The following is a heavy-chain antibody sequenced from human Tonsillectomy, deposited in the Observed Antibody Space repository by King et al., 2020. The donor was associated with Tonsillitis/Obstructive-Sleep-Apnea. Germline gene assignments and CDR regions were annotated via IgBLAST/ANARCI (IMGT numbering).Heavy chain of an antibody. V-gene: IGHV3-33*01. CDR2: IWYDGSNK. CDR1: GFTFSSYG. CDR3: ARDGVDCSSTSCYAEYYYYMDV. D-gene: IGHD2-2*01. J-gene: IGHJ6*03. Sequence: VQLVESGGGVVQPGRSLRLSCAASGFTFSSYGMHWVRQAPGKGLEWVAVIWYDGSNKYYADSVTGRFTISRDNSKNTLYLQMNSLRAEDTAVCYCARDGVDCSSTSCYAEYYYYMDVWGKGTTVTVSS.